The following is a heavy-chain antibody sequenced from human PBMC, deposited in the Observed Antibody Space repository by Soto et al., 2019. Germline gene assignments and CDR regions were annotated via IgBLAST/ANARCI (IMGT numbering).Heavy chain of an antibody. CDR1: GFIFSNYA. CDR2: IGGVAVST. J-gene: IGHJ3*02. V-gene: IGHV3-23*01. CDR3: AKDSTSYNGVYDPFDI. Sequence: PGGSLRLSCEASGFIFSNYAMSWVRQGPGEGLEWVAVIGGVAVSTNCADSVKGRCTVSRDNSKNTVYLQLDSLRDADTAVYYCAKDSTSYNGVYDPFDIWDQGTMVTVSS. D-gene: IGHD1-1*01.